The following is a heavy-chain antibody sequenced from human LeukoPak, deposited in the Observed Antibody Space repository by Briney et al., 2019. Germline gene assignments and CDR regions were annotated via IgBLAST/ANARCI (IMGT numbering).Heavy chain of an antibody. CDR2: IYYSGST. D-gene: IGHD3-22*01. V-gene: IGHV4-59*01. CDR3: ARARITMIVVVTPFDY. Sequence: SETLSLTCTVSAGSISSYYWSWIRQPPGKGLEWIGYIYYSGSTNYNPSLKSRVTISVDTSKNQFSLKLSSVTAADTAVYYCARARITMIVVVTPFDYWGQGTLVTVSS. CDR1: AGSISSYY. J-gene: IGHJ4*02.